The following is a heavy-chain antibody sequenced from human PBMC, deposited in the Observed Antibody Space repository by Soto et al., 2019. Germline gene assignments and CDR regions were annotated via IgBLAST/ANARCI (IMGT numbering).Heavy chain of an antibody. D-gene: IGHD2-15*01. CDR2: FYYSGST. CDR1: GGSISSSSHY. Sequence: QLQLQESGPGLVKPSETLSLTCTVSGGSISSSSHYWGWIRQPPGKGLEWIGSFYYSGSTYYNPSLKRRDTISVDTSKNQFSLELSSVTAAETAVYYCARHLRYCSGGSCRYDAFDIWGQGTMVTVSS. J-gene: IGHJ3*02. V-gene: IGHV4-39*01. CDR3: ARHLRYCSGGSCRYDAFDI.